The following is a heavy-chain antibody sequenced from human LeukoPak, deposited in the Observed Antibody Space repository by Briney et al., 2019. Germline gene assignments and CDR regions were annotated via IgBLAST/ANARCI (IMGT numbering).Heavy chain of an antibody. V-gene: IGHV4-39*01. J-gene: IGHJ5*02. D-gene: IGHD2-2*01. Sequence: SETLSLTCTVSGGSISSSSYYWGWIRQPPGKGLEWIGSIYYSGSTYYNPSLKSRVTISVDTSKNQFSLKLSSVTAADTAVYYCARSSFRGIVGVPAAMRYWFDPWGQGTLVTVSS. CDR2: IYYSGST. CDR1: GGSISSSSYY. CDR3: ARSSFRGIVGVPAAMRYWFDP.